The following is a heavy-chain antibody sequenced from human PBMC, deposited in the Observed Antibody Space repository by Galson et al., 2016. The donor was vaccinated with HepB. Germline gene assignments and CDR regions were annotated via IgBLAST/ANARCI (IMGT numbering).Heavy chain of an antibody. V-gene: IGHV1-2*04. CDR2: INPNSGGT. Sequence: SVKVSCKASGYTFTGYYIHWVRQAPGQGLEWMGWINPNSGGTNLAPKFQGWVTMTRDTSTNTAFMEMSSLTSDDAAVYYCARETPEGRKFGLHFLEWLPQPPSYGMDVWGQGTTVTVSS. D-gene: IGHD3-3*01. CDR1: GYTFTGYY. CDR3: ARETPEGRKFGLHFLEWLPQPPSYGMDV. J-gene: IGHJ6*02.